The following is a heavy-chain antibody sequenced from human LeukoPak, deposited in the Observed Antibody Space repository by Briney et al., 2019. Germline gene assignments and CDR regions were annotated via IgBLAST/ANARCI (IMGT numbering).Heavy chain of an antibody. D-gene: IGHD6-6*01. CDR2: INPNSGGT. CDR1: GYTFTGYY. J-gene: IGHJ4*02. CDR3: ASISSSGPNFDY. V-gene: IGHV1-2*02. Sequence: ASVKVSCKASGYTFTGYYMHWVRQAPRQGLEWMGWINPNSGGTNYAQKFQGRVTMTRDTSISTAYMELSRLRSDDTAVYYCASISSSGPNFDYWGQGTLVTVSS.